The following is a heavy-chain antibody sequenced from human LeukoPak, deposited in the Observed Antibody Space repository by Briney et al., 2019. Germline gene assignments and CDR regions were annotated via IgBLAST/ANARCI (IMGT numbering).Heavy chain of an antibody. CDR3: AKGTNRWLQLYYFDY. J-gene: IGHJ4*02. D-gene: IGHD5-24*01. CDR1: GFTFSSYA. V-gene: IGHV3-23*01. CDR2: ISGSGGST. Sequence: GGSLRLSCAVSGFTFSSYAMSWVRQAPGKGLEWVSAISGSGGSTYYADSVKGRFTISRDNSKNTLYLQMNSLRAEDTAVYYCAKGTNRWLQLYYFDYWGQGTLVTVSS.